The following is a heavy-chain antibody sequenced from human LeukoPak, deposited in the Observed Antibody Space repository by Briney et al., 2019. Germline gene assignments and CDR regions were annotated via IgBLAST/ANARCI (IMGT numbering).Heavy chain of an antibody. D-gene: IGHD6-19*01. Sequence: GGSLRLSCAASGFTFDDYAMHWVRQAPGKGLEWVSGISWNSGSIGYADSVKGRFTISRDNAKNSLYLQMNSLRAEDTALYYCAKDLAVAGTGLDYWGQGTLVIVSS. V-gene: IGHV3-9*01. CDR1: GFTFDDYA. J-gene: IGHJ4*02. CDR3: AKDLAVAGTGLDY. CDR2: ISWNSGSI.